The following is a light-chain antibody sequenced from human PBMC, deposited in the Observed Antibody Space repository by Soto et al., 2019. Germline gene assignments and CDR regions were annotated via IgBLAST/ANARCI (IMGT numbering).Light chain of an antibody. V-gene: IGLV2-14*01. CDR2: EVT. CDR1: SGDVGGYNY. J-gene: IGLJ2*01. Sequence: QSALTQPASVSGSPGQSITISCTGTSGDVGGYNYVSWYQQHPGKAPKLMIYEVTYRPSGVSNRFPGSKSGNTASLTISGLQAEDEADYYCSSYTSSSTVVFGGGTKLTVL. CDR3: SSYTSSSTVV.